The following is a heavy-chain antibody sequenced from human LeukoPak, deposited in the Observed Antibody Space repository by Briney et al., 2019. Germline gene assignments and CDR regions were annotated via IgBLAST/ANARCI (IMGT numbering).Heavy chain of an antibody. D-gene: IGHD1-1*01. CDR3: AIPPRLGNWYHFDY. Sequence: GGSLRLSCAASGFTFSSYAMSWVRQAPGKGLGWVSAISGSGGSTYYADSVKGRFTISRDNSKNTLYLQMNSLRAEDTAVYYCAIPPRLGNWYHFDYWGQGTLVTVSS. J-gene: IGHJ4*02. CDR2: ISGSGGST. CDR1: GFTFSSYA. V-gene: IGHV3-23*01.